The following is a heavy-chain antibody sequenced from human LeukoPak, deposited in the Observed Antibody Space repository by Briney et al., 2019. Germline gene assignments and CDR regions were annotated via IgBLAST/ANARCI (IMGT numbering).Heavy chain of an antibody. Sequence: GGSLRLSCAASEFTFSSYNMNWVRQAPGKGLEWVSCISGSGKYIYYADSVKGRFTISRDNAKNSLYLQMNSLRAEDTAVYYCARVRYDSGWYDYWGQGALVIVSS. CDR3: ARVRYDSGWYDY. J-gene: IGHJ4*02. D-gene: IGHD6-19*01. CDR1: EFTFSSYN. V-gene: IGHV3-21*01. CDR2: ISGSGKYI.